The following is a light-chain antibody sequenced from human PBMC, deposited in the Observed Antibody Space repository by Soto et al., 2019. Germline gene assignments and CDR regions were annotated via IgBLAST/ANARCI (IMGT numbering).Light chain of an antibody. J-gene: IGLJ1*01. CDR2: DVT. CDR3: CSYAGSSTFYV. V-gene: IGLV2-14*03. CDR1: SSDVGGYNY. Sequence: QRARTQPASGSGAPGRSSTISCTGTSSDVGGYNYVSWYQHHPGKAPKLIIYDVTNRPSGVSNPFSGSKSGNTASLTISGLQAEDEADYYCCSYAGSSTFYVFGTGTKVTVL.